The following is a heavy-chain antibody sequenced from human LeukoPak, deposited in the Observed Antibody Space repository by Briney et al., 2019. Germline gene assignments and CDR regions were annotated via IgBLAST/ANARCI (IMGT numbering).Heavy chain of an antibody. CDR1: GFTFSTYG. CDR3: ARGLEGFDY. Sequence: GGSLRLSYAASGFTFSTYGMHWVRQAPGKGLEWVAVIWNDGSNKYYADSVKGRFTISRDNSKNTLYLQMNSLRAEDTAVYYCARGLEGFDYWGQGTLVTVSS. J-gene: IGHJ4*02. CDR2: IWNDGSNK. V-gene: IGHV3-33*01.